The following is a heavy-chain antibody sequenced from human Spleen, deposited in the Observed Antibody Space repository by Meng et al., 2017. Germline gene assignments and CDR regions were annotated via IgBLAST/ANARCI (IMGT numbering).Heavy chain of an antibody. Sequence: GGSLRLSCGASGFTFSSYRMNWVRQAPGKGLEWVSFISGSSSYINYADSVKGRFTISRDNAKKSLYLQMDSLRAEDTAVYYCARFAVYSSGWYADYWGQGTLVTVSS. CDR3: ARFAVYSSGWYADY. CDR2: ISGSSSYI. V-gene: IGHV3-21*01. J-gene: IGHJ4*02. CDR1: GFTFSSYR. D-gene: IGHD6-19*01.